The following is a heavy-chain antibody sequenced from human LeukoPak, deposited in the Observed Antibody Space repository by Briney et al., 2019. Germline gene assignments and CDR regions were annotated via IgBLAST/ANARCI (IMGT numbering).Heavy chain of an antibody. CDR3: ARACSGGSCYSYTFDY. CDR2: IYYSGST. CDR1: GGSVSSGSYY. D-gene: IGHD2-15*01. Sequence: SETLSLTCTVSGGSVSSGSYYWSWIRRPPGKGLEWIGYIYYSGSTNYNPSLKSRCTISVDTSKNQFSMKLSSVTAADTAVYYCARACSGGSCYSYTFDYWGQGTLVTVSS. V-gene: IGHV4-61*01. J-gene: IGHJ4*02.